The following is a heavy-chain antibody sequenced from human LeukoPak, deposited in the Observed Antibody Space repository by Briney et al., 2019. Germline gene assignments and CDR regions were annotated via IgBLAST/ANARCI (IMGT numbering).Heavy chain of an antibody. V-gene: IGHV4-34*01. CDR2: INHSGST. CDR1: GGSFSGYY. Sequence: PSETLSLTCAVYGGSFSGYYWSWIRQPPGKGLEWIGEINHSGSTNYNPSLKSRVAISVDTSKNQFSLKLSSVTAADTAVYYCAKDHDYVWGSPYGMDVWGQGTTVTVSS. CDR3: AKDHDYVWGSPYGMDV. J-gene: IGHJ6*02. D-gene: IGHD3-16*01.